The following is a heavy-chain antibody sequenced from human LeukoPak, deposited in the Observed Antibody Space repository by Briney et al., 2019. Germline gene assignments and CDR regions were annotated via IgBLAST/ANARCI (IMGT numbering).Heavy chain of an antibody. CDR2: INPRGGSA. D-gene: IGHD3-10*01. CDR1: GYTFTSSY. V-gene: IGHV1-46*01. J-gene: IGHJ4*02. Sequence: ASVKVSCKASGYTFTSSYMHWVRQAPGQGLEWMGIINPRGGSATSAQKFQGRVTLTRDTSTSTVYMELSSLRSEDTAVYYCARDYHGSGSLTTFDYWGQGTLVTVSS. CDR3: ARDYHGSGSLTTFDY.